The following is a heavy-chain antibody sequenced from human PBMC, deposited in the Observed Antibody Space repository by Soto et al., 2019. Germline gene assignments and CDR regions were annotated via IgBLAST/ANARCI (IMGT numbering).Heavy chain of an antibody. CDR1: EFTFSSYA. CDR3: ARPIPRWSYHYGMDV. V-gene: IGHV3-30*04. J-gene: IGHJ6*02. Sequence: GGSLRLSCAASEFTFSSYAMHWVRQAPGRGLEWVALISFDGKNEYYADSVKGRFTIARANSRNMVYLEMNGLRPDDTATYFCARPIPRWSYHYGMDVWGHGTTVTV. CDR2: ISFDGKNE. D-gene: IGHD2-15*01.